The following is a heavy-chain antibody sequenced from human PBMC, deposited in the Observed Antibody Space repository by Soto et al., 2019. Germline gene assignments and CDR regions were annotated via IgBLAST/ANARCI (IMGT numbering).Heavy chain of an antibody. CDR2: ISAYNGNT. J-gene: IGHJ4*02. Sequence: ASVKVSCKASGYTFTSYGISWVRQAPGQGLEWMGWISAYNGNTNYAQKLQGRVTMTTDTSTSTAYMELRSLRSDDTAVYHCARWGCTNGVCYPTATFDYWGQGTLVTVSS. CDR3: ARWGCTNGVCYPTATFDY. D-gene: IGHD2-8*01. V-gene: IGHV1-18*01. CDR1: GYTFTSYG.